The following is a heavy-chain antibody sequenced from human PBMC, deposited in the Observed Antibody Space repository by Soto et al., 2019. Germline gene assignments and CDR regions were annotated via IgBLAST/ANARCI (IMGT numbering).Heavy chain of an antibody. CDR3: ALSSPYDFWSGYTIDY. Sequence: PGGSLRLSCAASGFTFSSYAMSWVRQAPGKGLEWVSAISGSGGSTYYADSVKGRFTISRDNSKNTLYLQMNSLRAEDTAVYYCALSSPYDFWSGYTIDYWGQGTLVTVSS. CDR1: GFTFSSYA. CDR2: ISGSGGST. D-gene: IGHD3-3*01. J-gene: IGHJ4*02. V-gene: IGHV3-23*01.